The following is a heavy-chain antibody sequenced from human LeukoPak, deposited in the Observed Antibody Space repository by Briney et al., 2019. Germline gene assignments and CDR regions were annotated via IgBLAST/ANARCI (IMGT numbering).Heavy chain of an antibody. D-gene: IGHD6-13*01. CDR3: ARADRYGTTWYGRVDY. CDR2: IRSTGGTT. CDR1: GFTFSNYA. J-gene: IGHJ4*02. V-gene: IGHV3-23*01. Sequence: PGGSLRLSCGASGFTFSNYAMSWVRQAPGKGLESVSDIRSTGGTTAYVASVKGRFTISRDNSRNTLYLQMNSLRAEDTAVYYCARADRYGTTWYGRVDYWGQGTLVTVSS.